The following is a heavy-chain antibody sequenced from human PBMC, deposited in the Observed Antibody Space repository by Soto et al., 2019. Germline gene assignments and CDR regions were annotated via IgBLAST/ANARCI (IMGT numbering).Heavy chain of an antibody. D-gene: IGHD3-22*01. CDR2: IYYSGST. CDR1: GDSISSNGYY. J-gene: IGHJ3*02. Sequence: QVQLQESGPGLVKPSQTLSLTCTVSGDSISSNGYYWSWIRQHPGKGLEWIGYIYYSGSTYYNPSLKSRVTISVDRSKNQFSLKLSSVTAADTAVYYCARGIYYYDSSGYLTHAFDIWGQGTMVTVSS. CDR3: ARGIYYYDSSGYLTHAFDI. V-gene: IGHV4-31*03.